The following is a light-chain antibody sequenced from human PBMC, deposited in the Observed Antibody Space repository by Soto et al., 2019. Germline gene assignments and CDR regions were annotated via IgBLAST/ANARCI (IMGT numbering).Light chain of an antibody. CDR1: QSVSSNH. V-gene: IGKV3-20*01. J-gene: IGKJ1*01. CDR2: GGS. CDR3: QQYSSSRT. Sequence: DIVLTQSPGTLSLSPGERATLSCRASQSVSSNHLAWYQQKPGKAPRLLIYGGSSRATGIPVRLSGSGSETDFTLTITRPEPEDSAVYYCQQYSSSRTFGQGTKVDIK.